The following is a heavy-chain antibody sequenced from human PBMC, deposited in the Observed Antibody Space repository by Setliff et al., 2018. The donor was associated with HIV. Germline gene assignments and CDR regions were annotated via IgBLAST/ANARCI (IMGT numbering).Heavy chain of an antibody. CDR2: FDPEKGET. D-gene: IGHD3-10*01. J-gene: IGHJ3*02. V-gene: IGHV1-24*01. Sequence: GASVKVSCKVSGYTLTKLSIHWVRQAPGKGLEWMGGFDPEKGETVYAQKLQGRVTMTDDTSTDTAYMELSSLRSEDTAVYFCWFGEPVGPFDIWGQGTRVT. CDR3: WFGEPVGPFDI. CDR1: GYTLTKLS.